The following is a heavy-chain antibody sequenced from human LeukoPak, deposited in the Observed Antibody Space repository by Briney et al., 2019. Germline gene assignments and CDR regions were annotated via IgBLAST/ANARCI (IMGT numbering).Heavy chain of an antibody. CDR3: ARESAWFDP. CDR1: GGSISSYY. Sequence: SETLSLTCAVSGGSISSYYWSWIRQPPGKGLEWIGYIYYSGSTNYNPSLKSRVTISVDTSKNQFSLKLSSVTAADTAVYYCARESAWFDPWGQGTLVTVSS. J-gene: IGHJ5*02. V-gene: IGHV4-59*01. CDR2: IYYSGST.